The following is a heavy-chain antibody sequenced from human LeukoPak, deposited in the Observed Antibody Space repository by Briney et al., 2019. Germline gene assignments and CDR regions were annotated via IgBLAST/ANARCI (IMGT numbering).Heavy chain of an antibody. D-gene: IGHD5-18*01. V-gene: IGHV3-23*01. CDR2: ISGSGGST. CDR1: GFTFSSYA. CDR3: AKGPVDTAMVTAWFDP. J-gene: IGHJ5*02. Sequence: PGGSLRLSCAASGFTFSSYAMSWVRQAPGKGLEWVSAISGSGGSTYYADSVKGRFTISRDNSKNTLYLQMNSLRAEDTAVYYCAKGPVDTAMVTAWFDPWGQGTLVTVSS.